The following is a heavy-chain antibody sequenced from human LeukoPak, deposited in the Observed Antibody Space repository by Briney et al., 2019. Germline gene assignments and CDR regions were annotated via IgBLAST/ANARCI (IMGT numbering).Heavy chain of an antibody. D-gene: IGHD3-3*01. J-gene: IGHJ5*02. CDR2: ISSSSSYI. CDR1: GFTFSDYS. CDR3: ARILYYDFWSGYHTPSNWFDP. Sequence: GGSLRLSCAASGFTFSDYSMNWVRQAPGKGLEWVSSISSSSSYIYYADSVKGRFTISRDNAKNSLYLQMNSLRAEDTAVYYCARILYYDFWSGYHTPSNWFDPWGQGTLVTGSS. V-gene: IGHV3-21*01.